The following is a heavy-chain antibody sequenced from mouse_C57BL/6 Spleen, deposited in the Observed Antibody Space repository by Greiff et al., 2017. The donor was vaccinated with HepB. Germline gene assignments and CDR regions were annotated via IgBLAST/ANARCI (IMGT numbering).Heavy chain of an antibody. Sequence: EVQLVESGGGLVKPGGSLKLSCAASGFTFSSYTMSWVRQTPEKRLEWVATISGGGGNTYYPDSVKGRFTISRDNAKNTLYLQMSSLRSEDTALYYCARRYSSSYPYTMDYWGQGTSVTVSS. V-gene: IGHV5-9*01. CDR1: GFTFSSYT. CDR2: ISGGGGNT. D-gene: IGHD1-1*01. CDR3: ARRYSSSYPYTMDY. J-gene: IGHJ4*01.